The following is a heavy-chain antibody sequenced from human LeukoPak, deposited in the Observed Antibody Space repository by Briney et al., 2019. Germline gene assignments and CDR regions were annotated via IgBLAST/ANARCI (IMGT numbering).Heavy chain of an antibody. D-gene: IGHD3-10*01. Sequence: GGSLRLSCAASGFTFSSYSMNWVRQAPGKGLEWVSSISSSSSYIYYADSVKGRFTISRDNAKNSLYLQMNSLRAEDTAVYYCAKWLWFGEYNWFDPWGQGTLVTVSS. V-gene: IGHV3-21*01. CDR2: ISSSSSYI. CDR1: GFTFSSYS. J-gene: IGHJ5*02. CDR3: AKWLWFGEYNWFDP.